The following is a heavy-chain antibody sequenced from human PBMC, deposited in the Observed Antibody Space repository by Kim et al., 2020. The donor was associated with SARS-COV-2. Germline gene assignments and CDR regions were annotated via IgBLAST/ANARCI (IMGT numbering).Heavy chain of an antibody. Sequence: SETLSLTCAVYGGSFSGYYWSWIRQPPGKGLEWIGEINHSVSTNYNPSLKSRVTISVDTSKNQFSLKLSSVTAADTAVFYCARGRYYYGSGSYYNWYYFDYWGQGTLVTVSS. CDR1: GGSFSGYY. D-gene: IGHD3-10*01. CDR2: INHSVST. V-gene: IGHV4-34*01. CDR3: ARGRYYYGSGSYYNWYYFDY. J-gene: IGHJ4*02.